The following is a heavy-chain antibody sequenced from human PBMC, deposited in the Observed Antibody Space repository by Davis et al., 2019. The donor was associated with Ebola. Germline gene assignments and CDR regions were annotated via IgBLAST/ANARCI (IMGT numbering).Heavy chain of an antibody. Sequence: GESLKISCAASGFTFSSYAMHWVRQAPGKGLEWVAVISYDGSNKYYADSVKGRFTISRDNSKNTLYLQMNSLRAEDTAVYYCARAPWWLRFGYYYYGMDVWGQGTTVTVSS. D-gene: IGHD5-12*01. V-gene: IGHV3-30-3*01. CDR3: ARAPWWLRFGYYYYGMDV. CDR1: GFTFSSYA. J-gene: IGHJ6*02. CDR2: ISYDGSNK.